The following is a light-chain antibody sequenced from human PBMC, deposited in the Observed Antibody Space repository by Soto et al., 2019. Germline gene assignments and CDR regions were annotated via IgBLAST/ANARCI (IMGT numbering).Light chain of an antibody. Sequence: EIVMTQSPAPLSVSPGERATLSCRASQSVSTNLAWYQQKPGQAPRLLIYHTSTRATGIPARFSGSGSGTDFTLTISSLEPEDVAVYYCQQRSNWPWTFGQGTKVDIK. V-gene: IGKV3D-11*03. CDR2: HTS. CDR3: QQRSNWPWT. CDR1: QSVSTN. J-gene: IGKJ1*01.